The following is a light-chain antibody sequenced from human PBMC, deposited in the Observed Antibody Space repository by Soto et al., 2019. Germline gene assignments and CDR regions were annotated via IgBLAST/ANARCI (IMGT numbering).Light chain of an antibody. J-gene: IGLJ2*01. Sequence: QSVLTQPPSVSAAPGQKGTISGSGSSSNIGNNYVSWYQHLPGTAPKLLIYDNNKRPSGIPDRFSGSKSGTSATLGITGLQTGDEADYYCGTWDSSLSVVVFGGGTKLTVL. V-gene: IGLV1-51*01. CDR1: SSNIGNNY. CDR3: GTWDSSLSVVV. CDR2: DNN.